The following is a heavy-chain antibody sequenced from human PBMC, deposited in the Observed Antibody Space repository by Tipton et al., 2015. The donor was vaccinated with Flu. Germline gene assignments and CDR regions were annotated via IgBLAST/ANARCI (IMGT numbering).Heavy chain of an antibody. CDR2: IYTSGST. CDR3: ARDWAWALRFDY. CDR1: GGSISSGSYY. D-gene: IGHD7-27*01. V-gene: IGHV4-61*02. J-gene: IGHJ4*02. Sequence: TLSLTCTVSGGSISSGSYYWSWIRQPAGKGLEWIGRIYTSGSTNYNPSLKSRVTISVDTSKNQFSLKLSSVTAADTAVHYCARDWAWALRFDYWGQGTLVTVSS.